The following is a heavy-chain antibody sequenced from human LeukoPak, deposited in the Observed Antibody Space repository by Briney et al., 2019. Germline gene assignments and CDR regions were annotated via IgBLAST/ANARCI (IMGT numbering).Heavy chain of an antibody. J-gene: IGHJ4*02. V-gene: IGHV3-74*01. D-gene: IGHD3-10*01. CDR1: GFTFSSYW. Sequence: GGSLRLSCAASGFTFSSYWMHWVRQAPGKGLVWVSRISSEGSSISYADSVKGRFTISRDNAKNTLYLQMNSLRAEDTAVYYCAKGPAGLWFGEPIDYWGQGTLVTVSS. CDR2: ISSEGSSI. CDR3: AKGPAGLWFGEPIDY.